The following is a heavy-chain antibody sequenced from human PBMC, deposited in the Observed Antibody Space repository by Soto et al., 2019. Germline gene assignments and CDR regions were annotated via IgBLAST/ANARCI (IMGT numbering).Heavy chain of an antibody. CDR2: IYYSGST. D-gene: IGHD2-21*01. J-gene: IGHJ4*02. CDR3: ARGPSPILWFDY. CDR1: GGSISSGGYY. Sequence: SETLSLTCTVSGGSISSGGYYWSWIRQHPGKGLEWIGYIYYSGSTYYNPSLKSRVTISVDTSKNQFSLKLSSVTAADTAVYYCARGPSPILWFDYWGQGTLVTVSS. V-gene: IGHV4-31*03.